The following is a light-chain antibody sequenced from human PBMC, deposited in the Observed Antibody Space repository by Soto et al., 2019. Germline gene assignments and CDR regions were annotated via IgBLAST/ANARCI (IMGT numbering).Light chain of an antibody. J-gene: IGLJ2*01. V-gene: IGLV6-57*02. CDR3: QSYDRNNVNVV. CDR1: SGNIGSNY. CDR2: EDN. Sequence: NFMLTQPHSVSESPGKTVTISCTGSSGNIGSNYVQWFQQRPGSAPTTVIFEDNQRPSGVSDRFSGSVDSSSNSASLTISGLQTEDEADYYCQSYDRNNVNVVFGGGTKVTVL.